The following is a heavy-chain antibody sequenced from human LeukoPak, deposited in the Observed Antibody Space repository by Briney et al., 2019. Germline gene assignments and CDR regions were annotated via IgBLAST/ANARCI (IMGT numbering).Heavy chain of an antibody. V-gene: IGHV1-18*01. CDR3: TRDLGTYTSYASIFFDY. D-gene: IGHD3-10*01. Sequence: ASVKVSCKASGYTFTDFGISWVRQAPGLGPEWMGWISAYNGDIIYGQKFQGRVTMTTDTSTSTAYMELRSLRSDDTVVYYCTRDLGTYTSYASIFFDYWGQGALVTVSS. J-gene: IGHJ4*02. CDR1: GYTFTDFG. CDR2: ISAYNGDI.